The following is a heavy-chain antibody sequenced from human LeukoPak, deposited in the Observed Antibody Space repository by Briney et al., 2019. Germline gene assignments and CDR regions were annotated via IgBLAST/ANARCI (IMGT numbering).Heavy chain of an antibody. CDR1: GFTFSSYW. CDR3: AFGYTPSYFDY. CDR2: IKQDGSEK. V-gene: IGHV3-7*01. J-gene: IGHJ4*02. Sequence: GGSLRPSCAASGFTFSSYWMSWVCQAPGKGLEWVANIKQDGSEKYYVDSVKGRFTISRDNAKNSLYLQMNSLRAEDTAVYYCAFGYTPSYFDYWGRGTLVTVSS. D-gene: IGHD6-13*01.